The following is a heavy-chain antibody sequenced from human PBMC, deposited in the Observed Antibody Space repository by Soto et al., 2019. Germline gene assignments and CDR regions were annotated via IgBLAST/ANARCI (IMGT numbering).Heavy chain of an antibody. CDR3: ARHSNEYRKSLDY. CDR2: IYYSGSS. Sequence: TSETLSLTCTVSGGSISGYYWSWIRQPPGKGLEWIAYIYYSGSSNSNPSLKSRVTISVDTSKNQFSLKLSSVTAADTAVYYCARHSNEYRKSLDYWGQGTLVTVSS. V-gene: IGHV4-59*08. D-gene: IGHD1-1*01. J-gene: IGHJ4*02. CDR1: GGSISGYY.